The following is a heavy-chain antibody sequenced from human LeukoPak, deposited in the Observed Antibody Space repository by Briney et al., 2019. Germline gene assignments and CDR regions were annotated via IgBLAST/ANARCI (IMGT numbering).Heavy chain of an antibody. CDR1: GFTFSNYA. CDR3: AKHSSDWYNNWFDP. CDR2: ISYSGRDT. Sequence: GGSLRLSCVAPGFTFSNYAMTWVRQAPGQGLEWISGISYSGRDTNYADSVKGRFTISRDNSKNTLYLQMISLRAEDTAIYYCAKHSSDWYNNWFDPWGPGTLVTVSS. D-gene: IGHD6-19*01. J-gene: IGHJ5*02. V-gene: IGHV3-23*01.